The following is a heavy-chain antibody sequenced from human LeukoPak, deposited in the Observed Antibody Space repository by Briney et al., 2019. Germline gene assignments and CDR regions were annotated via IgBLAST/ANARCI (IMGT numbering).Heavy chain of an antibody. CDR2: ISSSSSYI. CDR3: ARDWGYYYYYGMDV. D-gene: IGHD3-16*01. J-gene: IGHJ6*02. CDR1: GFTFSSYS. Sequence: GGSLRLSCAASGFTFSSYSMNWVRQAPGKGLEWVSSISSSSSYIYYADSVKGRFTISRDNAKNSLHLQMNSLRAEDTAVYYCARDWGYYYYYGMDVWGQGTTVTVSS. V-gene: IGHV3-21*01.